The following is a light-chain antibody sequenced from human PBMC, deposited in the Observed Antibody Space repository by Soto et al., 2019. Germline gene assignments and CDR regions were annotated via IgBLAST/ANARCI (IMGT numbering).Light chain of an antibody. Sequence: EIVLTQSPGTLSLSPGERATLSCRASQSVSRSYLAWFQLKPGQAPRLLIYGASSRAPGIPDRFSGSGSGTDFTLTISRLEPEDFAVYYCQQYGNSPWTLGQGTKVEIK. J-gene: IGKJ1*01. CDR1: QSVSRSY. V-gene: IGKV3-20*01. CDR2: GAS. CDR3: QQYGNSPWT.